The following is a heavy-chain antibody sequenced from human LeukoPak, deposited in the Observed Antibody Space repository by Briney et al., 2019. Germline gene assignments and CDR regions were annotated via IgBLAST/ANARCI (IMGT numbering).Heavy chain of an antibody. D-gene: IGHD4-17*01. Sequence: GRSLRLSCAASGFTFSSYAMSWVRQAPGKGLEWVSAISGSGGSTYYADSVKGRFTISRDNSKNTLYLQMNSLRAEDTAVYYCAKSISGDLAFDIWGQGTMVTVSS. CDR1: GFTFSSYA. J-gene: IGHJ3*02. V-gene: IGHV3-23*01. CDR3: AKSISGDLAFDI. CDR2: ISGSGGST.